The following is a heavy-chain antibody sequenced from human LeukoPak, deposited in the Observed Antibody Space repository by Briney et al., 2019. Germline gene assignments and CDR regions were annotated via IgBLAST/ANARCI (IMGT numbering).Heavy chain of an antibody. Sequence: GGSLRLSCAASGFTFSSYAMSWVRQAPGKGLEWVSAISGSGGSTYYADSVKGRFTISRDNAKNTLYLQMNSLRAEDTAVYYCARSYCSSTSCYSDAFDIWGQGTMVTVSS. CDR1: GFTFSSYA. CDR3: ARSYCSSTSCYSDAFDI. J-gene: IGHJ3*02. CDR2: ISGSGGST. V-gene: IGHV3-23*01. D-gene: IGHD2-2*01.